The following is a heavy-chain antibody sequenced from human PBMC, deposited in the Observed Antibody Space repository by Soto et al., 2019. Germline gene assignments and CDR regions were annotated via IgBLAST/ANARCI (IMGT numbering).Heavy chain of an antibody. V-gene: IGHV4-61*01. CDR2: IYYTGGT. CDR1: GASVSSGSYY. D-gene: IGHD5-12*01. J-gene: IGHJ4*02. Sequence: QVQLQESGPRLVKPSETLSLTCTVSGASVSSGSYYWSWIRQPPGKGLEWVGYIYYTGGTKYSPSLKKRVSMSADTSKNQFSLKLSSVTAADTAVYYCARDGDGYNYWGQGILVTVSS. CDR3: ARDGDGYNY.